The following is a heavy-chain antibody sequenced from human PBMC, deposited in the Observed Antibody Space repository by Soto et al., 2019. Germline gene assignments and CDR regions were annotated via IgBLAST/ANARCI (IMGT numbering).Heavy chain of an antibody. J-gene: IGHJ3*02. Sequence: EVQLLESGGGLVQPGGSLRLSCAASGFTFSSYAMNWVRQAPGKGLEWVSGISGSGSRTYYADSVQGRFTISRDNSKNKWYVQMVSMRGEDASIYYCGKVSSNDFYVSGITGDDAFHIWGQGTMVPVSS. CDR3: GKVSSNDFYVSGITGDDAFHI. CDR2: ISGSGSRT. CDR1: GFTFSSYA. D-gene: IGHD3-10*01. V-gene: IGHV3-23*01.